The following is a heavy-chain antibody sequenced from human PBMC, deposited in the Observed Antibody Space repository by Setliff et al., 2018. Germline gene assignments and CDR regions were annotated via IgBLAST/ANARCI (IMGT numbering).Heavy chain of an antibody. CDR1: GASISNYY. D-gene: IGHD3-10*01. Sequence: PSETLSLTCSVSGASISNYYWSWIRQPPGKGLEWIGYIYSSGSTNYNPLFKSRVTISVDRPKNQFSLKLSSVTAADTGVYYCARTINFLGSGTWGYMDVWGKGTTVTVSS. CDR3: ARTINFLGSGTWGYMDV. J-gene: IGHJ6*03. V-gene: IGHV4-59*01. CDR2: IYSSGST.